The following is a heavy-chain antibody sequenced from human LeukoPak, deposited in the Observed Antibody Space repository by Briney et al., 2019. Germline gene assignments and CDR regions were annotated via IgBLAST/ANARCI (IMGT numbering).Heavy chain of an antibody. CDR1: GFTVSSNY. J-gene: IGHJ2*01. CDR2: IYSGGST. CDR3: ARGYGDYVGVWYFDL. Sequence: GGSLRFSCAASGFTVSSNYMSWVRQAPGKGLEWVSVIYSGGSTYYADSVKGRFTISRDNSKNTLYLQMNSLRAEDTAVYYCARGYGDYVGVWYFDLWGRGTLVTVSS. V-gene: IGHV3-66*01. D-gene: IGHD4-17*01.